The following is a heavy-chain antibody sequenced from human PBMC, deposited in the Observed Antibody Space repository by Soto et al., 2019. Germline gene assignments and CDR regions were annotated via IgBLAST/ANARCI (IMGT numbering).Heavy chain of an antibody. V-gene: IGHV3-74*01. CDR1: GFTFSSYW. Sequence: XGSLRLSCAASGFTFSSYWMHWVRQAPGKGLVWVSRINSDGSSTSYADSVKGRFTIPRDNAKNTLYLQMNSLRAEDTAVYYCARSLLYDFWSGYPENYYYYGMDVWGQGTTVTVSS. J-gene: IGHJ6*02. CDR3: ARSLLYDFWSGYPENYYYYGMDV. CDR2: INSDGSST. D-gene: IGHD3-3*01.